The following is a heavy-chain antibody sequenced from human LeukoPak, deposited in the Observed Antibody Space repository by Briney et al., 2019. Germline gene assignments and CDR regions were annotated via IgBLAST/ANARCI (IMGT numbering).Heavy chain of an antibody. J-gene: IGHJ3*02. CDR1: GFTVSSNY. V-gene: IGHV3-53*01. D-gene: IGHD4-17*01. Sequence: TGGSLRLSCAASGFTVSSNYMSWVRQAPGKGLEWVSVIYSGGSTYYADSVKGRFTISRDNSKNTLYLQMNSLRAEDTAVYYCATGTVTTTLVAFDIWGQGTMVTVSS. CDR2: IYSGGST. CDR3: ATGTVTTTLVAFDI.